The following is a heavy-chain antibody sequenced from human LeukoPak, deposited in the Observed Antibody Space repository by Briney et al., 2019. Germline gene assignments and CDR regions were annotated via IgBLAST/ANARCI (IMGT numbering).Heavy chain of an antibody. D-gene: IGHD3-22*01. CDR1: GFTFSSYE. V-gene: IGHV3-48*03. Sequence: QSGGSLRLSCAASGFTFSSYEMNWVRQAPGKGLEWVLYISSSGSTIYYADSVKGRFTISRDNAKNALYLQMNSLRVEDTAVYYCASTDYYDISGYYYWGQGSLVTVSS. J-gene: IGHJ4*02. CDR2: ISSSGSTI. CDR3: ASTDYYDISGYYY.